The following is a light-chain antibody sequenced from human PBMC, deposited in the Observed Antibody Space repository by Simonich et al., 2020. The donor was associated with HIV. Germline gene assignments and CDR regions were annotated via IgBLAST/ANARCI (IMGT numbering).Light chain of an antibody. CDR2: AAS. CDR1: QDISNY. CDR3: QQYDNLPWT. V-gene: IGKV1-33*01. J-gene: IGKJ1*01. Sequence: DIQMTQSPSSLSASVGDRVTITCQASQDISNYLNWYQQKPGKAPKLLIYAASNLEAGVPSRLSGSGSGTDFTFTISSLQPEDIATYYCQQYDNLPWTFGQGTKVEIK.